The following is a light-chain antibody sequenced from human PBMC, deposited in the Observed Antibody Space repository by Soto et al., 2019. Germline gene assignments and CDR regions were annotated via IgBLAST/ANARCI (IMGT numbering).Light chain of an antibody. CDR2: DAS. Sequence: DIQMTQSPSSLSASVGDRVTITCRASQSISSYLNWYQHKPGKAPKLLIYDASNLETGVPSRFSGSGSGTDFTFTISSLQPEDIATYYCQQYSHLITFGQGTRLEIK. CDR1: QSISSY. V-gene: IGKV1-33*01. J-gene: IGKJ5*01. CDR3: QQYSHLIT.